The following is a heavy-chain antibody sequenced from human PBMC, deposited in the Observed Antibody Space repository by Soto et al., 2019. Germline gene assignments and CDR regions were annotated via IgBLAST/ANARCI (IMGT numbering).Heavy chain of an antibody. Sequence: SETLSLTCTVTGGSSSSSSYYWGWIRQPPGKGLEWIGSIYYSGSTYYNPSLKSRVTISVDTSKNQFSLKLSSVTAADTAVYYCARHEGVRGVIGLYGMDVWGQGTTVT. CDR3: ARHEGVRGVIGLYGMDV. J-gene: IGHJ6*02. CDR1: GGSSSSSSYY. V-gene: IGHV4-39*01. D-gene: IGHD3-10*01. CDR2: IYYSGST.